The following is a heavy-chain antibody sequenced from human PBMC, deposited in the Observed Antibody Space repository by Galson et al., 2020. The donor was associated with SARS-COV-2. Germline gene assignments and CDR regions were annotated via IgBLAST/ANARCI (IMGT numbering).Heavy chain of an antibody. D-gene: IGHD4-17*01. CDR2: MNPNSGNT. CDR3: ARGIRHDYGEPAGAYYYYGMDV. CDR1: GYTFTSYD. J-gene: IGHJ6*02. V-gene: IGHV1-8*01. Sequence: GESLKISCKASGYTFTSYDINWVRQATGQGLEWMGWMNPNSGNTGYAQKFQGRVTMTRNTSISTAYMELSSLRSEDTAVYYCARGIRHDYGEPAGAYYYYGMDVWGQGTTVTVSS.